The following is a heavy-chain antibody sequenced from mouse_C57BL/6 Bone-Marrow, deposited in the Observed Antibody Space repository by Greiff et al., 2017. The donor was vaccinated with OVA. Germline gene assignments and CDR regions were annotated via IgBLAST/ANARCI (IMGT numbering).Heavy chain of an antibody. CDR1: GYTFTSYT. J-gene: IGHJ4*01. V-gene: IGHV1-4*01. Sequence: VQGVESGAELARPGASVKMSCKASGYTFTSYTMHWVKQRPGQGLEWIGYINPSSGYTKYNQKFKDKATLTADKSSSTAYMQLSSLTSEDSAVYYCARSPYGYGDYWGQGTSVTVSS. CDR2: INPSSGYT. CDR3: ARSPYGYGDY. D-gene: IGHD2-2*01.